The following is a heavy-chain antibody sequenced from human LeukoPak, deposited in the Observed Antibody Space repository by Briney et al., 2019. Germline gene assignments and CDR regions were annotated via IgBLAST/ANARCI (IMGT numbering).Heavy chain of an antibody. CDR1: GGTFSSYT. CDR3: ARDPLGAVAGNWDY. Sequence: SVKVSCKASGGTFSSYTISWVRQAPGQGLEWMGRIIPILGIANYAQKFQGRVTITADKSTSTAYMELRSLRSDDTAVYYCARDPLGAVAGNWDYWGQGTLVTVSS. V-gene: IGHV1-69*04. D-gene: IGHD6-19*01. J-gene: IGHJ4*02. CDR2: IIPILGIA.